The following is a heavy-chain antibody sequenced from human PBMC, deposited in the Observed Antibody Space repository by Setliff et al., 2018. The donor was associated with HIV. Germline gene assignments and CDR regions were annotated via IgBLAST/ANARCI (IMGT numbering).Heavy chain of an antibody. CDR1: GYTFTSYY. CDR2: INPSGGST. Sequence: ASVKVSCKASGYTFTSYYIHWVRQAPGQGLEWMGRINPSGGSTSYAQKFQGRVTMTRDTSTSTVYMELSSLRAEDTAVYYCAKVPLFVVVPAALGGMDVWGQGTTVTVSS. V-gene: IGHV1-46*01. CDR3: AKVPLFVVVPAALGGMDV. D-gene: IGHD2-2*01. J-gene: IGHJ6*02.